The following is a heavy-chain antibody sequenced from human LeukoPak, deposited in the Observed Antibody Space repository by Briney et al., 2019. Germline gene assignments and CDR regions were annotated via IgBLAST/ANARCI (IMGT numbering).Heavy chain of an antibody. CDR2: INHSGST. V-gene: IGHV4-34*01. CDR3: ARGRSIAARRRNWFDP. J-gene: IGHJ5*02. CDR1: GGSFSGYY. D-gene: IGHD6-6*01. Sequence: PSETLSLTCAVYGGSFSGYYWSWIRQPPGKGLEWIGEINHSGSTNYNPSLKSRVTISVDTSKKQFSLKLSSVTAADTAVYYCARGRSIAARRRNWFDPWGQGTLVTVSS.